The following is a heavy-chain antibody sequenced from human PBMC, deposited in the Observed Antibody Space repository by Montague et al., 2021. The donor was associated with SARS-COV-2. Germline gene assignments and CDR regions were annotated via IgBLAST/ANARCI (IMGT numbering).Heavy chain of an antibody. CDR1: GSSFSGYY. V-gene: IGHV4-59*01. CDR3: ARGFDY. Sequence: ETLSLTCAVHGSSFSGYYWNWIRQSPGKGLEWIGYIYYSGSTNYNPSLKSRVTISVDTSKNQFSLKLSSVTAADTAVYYCARGFDYWGQGTLVTVSS. J-gene: IGHJ4*02. CDR2: IYYSGST.